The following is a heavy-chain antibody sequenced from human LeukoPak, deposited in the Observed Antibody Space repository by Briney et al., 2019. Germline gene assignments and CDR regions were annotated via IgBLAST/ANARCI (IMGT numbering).Heavy chain of an antibody. CDR3: AKVGYGDYRGYMDV. CDR1: GFTFDDYA. V-gene: IGHV3-20*04. Sequence: GGSLRLSCATSGFTFDDYAMIWVRQAPGKGLQRVSGINWNGINKGYADSVKGRFTISRDNARNSLSLQMNSLRAEDTAFYYCAKVGYGDYRGYMDVWGKGTTVTVSS. J-gene: IGHJ6*03. D-gene: IGHD4-17*01. CDR2: INWNGINK.